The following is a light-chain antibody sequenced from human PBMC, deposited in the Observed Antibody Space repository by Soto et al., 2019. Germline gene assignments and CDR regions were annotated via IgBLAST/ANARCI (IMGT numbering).Light chain of an antibody. J-gene: IGKJ1*01. V-gene: IGKV3-15*01. CDR2: GAS. Sequence: EVVMTQSPATLSVSPGERATLSCRASQSVNANLAWYQQKPGQAPRLLIHGASNRATGIPPMFSASGFRTVFILSISSMEAEDLAVYSCQHYNTWLWTFGQGTKVEI. CDR3: QHYNTWLWT. CDR1: QSVNAN.